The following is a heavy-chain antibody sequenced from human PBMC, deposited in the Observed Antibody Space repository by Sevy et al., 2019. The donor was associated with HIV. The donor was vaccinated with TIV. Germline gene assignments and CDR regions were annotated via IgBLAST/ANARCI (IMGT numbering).Heavy chain of an antibody. D-gene: IGHD1-26*01. J-gene: IGHJ6*02. Sequence: GGSLRLSCAASGFTFSSYSMNWVRQAPGKGLEWVSSISSGSTYIYYVDSVKGRFTISRDNAKNSLYLQMNSLRAEDMAVYHCASDRGVGTSSYGMDVWGQGTTVTVSS. CDR1: GFTFSSYS. V-gene: IGHV3-21*01. CDR3: ASDRGVGTSSYGMDV. CDR2: ISSGSTYI.